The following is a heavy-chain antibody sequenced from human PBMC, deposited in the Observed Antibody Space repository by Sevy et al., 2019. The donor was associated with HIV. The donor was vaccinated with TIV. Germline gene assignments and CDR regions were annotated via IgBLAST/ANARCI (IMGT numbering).Heavy chain of an antibody. D-gene: IGHD5-12*01. Sequence: GGSLRLSCTTSGFTFDDYAMSWFRQAPGKGLEWVAFITRNSHEAYGGTTDYAASVKGRFIISRDDSKSIAYLQMNSLKTEDTGVYYCTRGLATADTPEYYFDYWGQGTRVTVSS. CDR1: GFTFDDYA. CDR3: TRGLATADTPEYYFDY. V-gene: IGHV3-49*03. CDR2: ITRNSHEAYGGTT. J-gene: IGHJ4*02.